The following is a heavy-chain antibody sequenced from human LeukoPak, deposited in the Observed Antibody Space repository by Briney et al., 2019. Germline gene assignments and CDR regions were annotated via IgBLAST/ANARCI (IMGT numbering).Heavy chain of an antibody. CDR1: GGSISSYY. J-gene: IGHJ4*02. V-gene: IGHV4-4*07. CDR2: IYTSGST. Sequence: TSETLSLTCTVSGGSISSYYWSWIRQPAGKGLEWIGRIYTSGSTNYNPSLKSRVTMSVDTSKNQFSLKLCSVTAADTAVYYCARDSLAYCGGDCYTFDYWGQGTLVTVSS. D-gene: IGHD2-21*02. CDR3: ARDSLAYCGGDCYTFDY.